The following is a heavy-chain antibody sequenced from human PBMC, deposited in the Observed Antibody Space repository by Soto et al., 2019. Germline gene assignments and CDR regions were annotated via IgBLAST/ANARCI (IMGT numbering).Heavy chain of an antibody. Sequence: EVQLVESGGGLVKPGGSPRLSCAASGFSFSNAWMNWVRQAPGKGLEWVGRIKSKADGGATDYAAPVKGRFTISRDDSENMLYLQRNSLKTEDTAVYYCATHRGSGSGAIDYWGQGTLVTASS. J-gene: IGHJ4*02. CDR3: ATHRGSGSGAIDY. V-gene: IGHV3-15*07. CDR2: IKSKADGGAT. D-gene: IGHD3-10*01. CDR1: GFSFSNAW.